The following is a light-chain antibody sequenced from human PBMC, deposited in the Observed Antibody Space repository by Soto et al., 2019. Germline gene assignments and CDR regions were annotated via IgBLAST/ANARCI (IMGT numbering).Light chain of an antibody. CDR1: SGHSSYI. V-gene: IGLV4-60*02. J-gene: IGLJ3*02. CDR3: ETWDSNTRV. CDR2: VERSGSY. Sequence: QPVLTQSSSASASLGSSVKLTCTLSSGHSSYIIAWHQQQPGKAPRYLMKVERSGSYNKGSGVPDRFSGSSSGADRYLTISNLQFEDEADYYCETWDSNTRVFGGGTQLTVL.